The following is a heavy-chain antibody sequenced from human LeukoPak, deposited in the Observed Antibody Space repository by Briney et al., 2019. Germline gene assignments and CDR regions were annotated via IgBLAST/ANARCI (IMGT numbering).Heavy chain of an antibody. CDR1: GGTFSSYA. J-gene: IGHJ4*02. CDR2: IIPIFGTA. D-gene: IGHD5-18*01. Sequence: ASVKVSCKASGGTFSSYAISWGRQAPGPGLEWVGGIIPIFGTANYAQQSHGRVTITPDESPSTPYMELSSLSSEDTAVYYCTSSDTAMVTADYWGQGTLVTVSS. CDR3: TSSDTAMVTADY. V-gene: IGHV1-69*13.